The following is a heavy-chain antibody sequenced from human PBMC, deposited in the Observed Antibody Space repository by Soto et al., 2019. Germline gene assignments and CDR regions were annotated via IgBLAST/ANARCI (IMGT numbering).Heavy chain of an antibody. J-gene: IGHJ4*02. V-gene: IGHV2-5*01. CDR1: GFSLSTSGVG. D-gene: IGHD2-21*02. CDR3: ARDPGGDYFDY. Sequence: GSGPTLVNPTQTLTLTCTFSGFSLSTSGVGVGWIRQPPGKALEWLALIYWNNDKRYSPSLKSRLTITKDTSKNQVVLTMTNIDSVDTATYYCARDPGGDYFDYWGQGTLVTVSS. CDR2: IYWNNDK.